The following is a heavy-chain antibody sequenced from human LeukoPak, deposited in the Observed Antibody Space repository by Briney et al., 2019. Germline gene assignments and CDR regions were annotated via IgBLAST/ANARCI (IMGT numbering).Heavy chain of an antibody. V-gene: IGHV3-23*01. Sequence: GGSLRLSCAASGFTFSSYATSWVRQAPGKGLEWISSISGSGDNTYYAGSVKGRFTISRDNSKNTLYLQMNSLRAEDTAVYYCAKATMIVVVITTFDYWGQGTLVTVSS. D-gene: IGHD3-22*01. J-gene: IGHJ4*02. CDR1: GFTFSSYA. CDR2: ISGSGDNT. CDR3: AKATMIVVVITTFDY.